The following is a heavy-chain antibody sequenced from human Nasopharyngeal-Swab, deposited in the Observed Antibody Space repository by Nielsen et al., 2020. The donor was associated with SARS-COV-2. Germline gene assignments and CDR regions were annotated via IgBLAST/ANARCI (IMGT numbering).Heavy chain of an antibody. CDR1: GGSFSGYY. V-gene: IGHV4-34*01. CDR2: INHGGST. J-gene: IGHJ5*02. CDR3: ARGRLRYFDWLPRGGYWFDP. Sequence: SETLSLTCAVYGGSFSGYYWSWIRQPPGKGLEWIGEINHGGSTNYNPSLKSRVTISVDTSKNQFSLKLNSVTAADTAVYYCARGRLRYFDWLPRGGYWFDPWGQGTLVTVSS. D-gene: IGHD3-9*01.